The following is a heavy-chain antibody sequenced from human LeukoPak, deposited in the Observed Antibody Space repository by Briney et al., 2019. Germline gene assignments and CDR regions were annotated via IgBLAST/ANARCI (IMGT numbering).Heavy chain of an antibody. D-gene: IGHD3-16*01. J-gene: IGHJ4*02. CDR3: ARESTAVGEYYFDY. CDR1: GFTFSSYA. Sequence: GGSLRLSCAASGFTFSSYAMSWVRQAPGKGLEWVSSISSSSSYIYYADSVKGRFTISRDNAKNTLYLQMNSLRAEALAVYYCARESTAVGEYYFDYWGQGTLVAVS. CDR2: ISSSSSYI. V-gene: IGHV3-21*01.